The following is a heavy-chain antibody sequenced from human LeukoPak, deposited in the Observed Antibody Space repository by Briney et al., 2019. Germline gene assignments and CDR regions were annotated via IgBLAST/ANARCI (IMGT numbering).Heavy chain of an antibody. J-gene: IGHJ4*02. CDR3: ATPLGIGPRGFDY. CDR1: GYTFTGYY. V-gene: IGHV1-2*02. D-gene: IGHD3-16*01. CDR2: INPNSGGT. Sequence: ASVKVSCKASGYTFTGYYMHWVRQAPGQGLEWMGWINPNSGGTNYAQKFQGRVTMTRDTSISTAYMELGRLRSDDTAVYYCATPLGIGPRGFDYWGQGTLVTVSS.